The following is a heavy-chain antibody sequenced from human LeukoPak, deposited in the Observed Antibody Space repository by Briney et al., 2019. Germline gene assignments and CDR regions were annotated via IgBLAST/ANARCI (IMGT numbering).Heavy chain of an antibody. CDR2: ISYDGSNK. CDR1: GFNFGSYG. CDR3: AKVYLAYRGMPPYYYGMDV. D-gene: IGHD1-1*01. Sequence: PGRSLRLSCAASGFNFGSYGMHWVRQAPGKGLEWVAIISYDGSNKYYADSVKGRFTISRDNSKNTLYLRMNSLRAEDTALYYCAKVYLAYRGMPPYYYGMDVWGQGTTVTVSS. J-gene: IGHJ6*02. V-gene: IGHV3-30*18.